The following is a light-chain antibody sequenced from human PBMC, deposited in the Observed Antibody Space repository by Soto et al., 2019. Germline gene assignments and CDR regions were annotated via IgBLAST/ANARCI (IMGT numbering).Light chain of an antibody. CDR2: RTS. Sequence: VITQSPATLYVSPGERATLSCRASQSISSNLAWYQQKPGQAPRLLMFRTSSRATGFPARFSGRGSGTEFNLTISSLQSEDFGVYYCQQYNNWPRATFGGGTKVDIK. V-gene: IGKV3-15*01. CDR3: QQYNNWPRAT. CDR1: QSISSN. J-gene: IGKJ4*01.